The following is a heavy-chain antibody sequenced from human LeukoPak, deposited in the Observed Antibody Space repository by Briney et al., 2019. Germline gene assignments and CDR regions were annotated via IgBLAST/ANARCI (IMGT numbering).Heavy chain of an antibody. CDR2: IYTSGCT. CDR3: ASAPSSSYYYYGMDV. Sequence: SETLSLTCTVSGGSISSYYWSWIRQPAGKGLEWIGRIYTSGCTNYNPSLKSRVTMSVDTSKNQFSLKLSSVTAADTAVYYCASAPSSSYYYYGMDVWGQGTTVTVSS. V-gene: IGHV4-4*07. J-gene: IGHJ6*02. CDR1: GGSISSYY. D-gene: IGHD1-26*01.